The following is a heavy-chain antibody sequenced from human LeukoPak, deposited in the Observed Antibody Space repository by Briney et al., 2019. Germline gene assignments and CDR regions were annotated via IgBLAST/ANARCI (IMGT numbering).Heavy chain of an antibody. V-gene: IGHV4-34*01. D-gene: IGHD6-19*01. CDR1: GGSISSYY. CDR2: INHSGST. Sequence: SETLSLTCTVSGGSISSYYWSWIRQPPGKGLEWIGEINHSGSTNYNPSLKSRVTISVDTSKNQFSLKLSSVTAADTAVYYCARGLGGSSGWYFTYYYYYMDVWGKGTTVTVSS. CDR3: ARGLGGSSGWYFTYYYYYMDV. J-gene: IGHJ6*03.